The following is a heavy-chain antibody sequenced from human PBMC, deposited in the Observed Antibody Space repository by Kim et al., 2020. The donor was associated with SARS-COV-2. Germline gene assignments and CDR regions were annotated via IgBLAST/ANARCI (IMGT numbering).Heavy chain of an antibody. D-gene: IGHD5-18*01. J-gene: IGHJ4*02. V-gene: IGHV3-30*18. CDR3: AKGGGYSYGFHFDY. Sequence: GGSLRLSCAASGFTFSSYGMHWVRQAPGKGLEWVAVISYDGSNKYYADSVKGRFTISRDNSKNTLYLQMNSLRAEDTAVYYCAKGGGYSYGFHFDYWGQGTLVTVSS. CDR2: ISYDGSNK. CDR1: GFTFSSYG.